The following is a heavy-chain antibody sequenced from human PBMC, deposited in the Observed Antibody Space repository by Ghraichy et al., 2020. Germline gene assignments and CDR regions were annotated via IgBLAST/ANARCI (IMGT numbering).Heavy chain of an antibody. CDR1: GFTFSSYS. J-gene: IGHJ4*02. CDR2: ISSSSSYI. D-gene: IGHD1-26*01. V-gene: IGHV3-21*01. Sequence: GGSLRLSCAASGFTFSSYSMNWVRQAPGKGLEWVSSISSSSSYIYYADSVKGRFTISRDNAKNSLYLQMNSLRAEDTAVYYCARDLRGSYYGYNDYWGQGTLVTVSS. CDR3: ARDLRGSYYGYNDY.